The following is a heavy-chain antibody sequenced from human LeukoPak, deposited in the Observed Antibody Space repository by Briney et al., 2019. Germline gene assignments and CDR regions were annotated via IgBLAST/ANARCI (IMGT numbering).Heavy chain of an antibody. CDR1: GYTFTSYY. CDR3: AGLDIVGATNNWFDP. CDR2: INPSGGST. J-gene: IGHJ5*02. Sequence: ASVKVSCKASGYTFTSYYMHWVRQAPGQGLEWMGIINPSGGSTSYAQKFQGRVTMTRDTSTSTVYMELSSLRSEDTAAYYCAGLDIVGATNNWFDPWGQGTLVTVSS. D-gene: IGHD1-26*01. V-gene: IGHV1-46*01.